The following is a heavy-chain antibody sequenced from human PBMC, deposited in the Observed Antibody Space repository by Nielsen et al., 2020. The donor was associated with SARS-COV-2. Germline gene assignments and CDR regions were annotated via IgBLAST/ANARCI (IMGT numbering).Heavy chain of an antibody. CDR3: AREQYHFWSDYARYFDY. V-gene: IGHV4-4*07. J-gene: IGHJ4*02. D-gene: IGHD3-3*01. CDR1: GGSISPNY. Sequence: SETLSLTCTVSGGSISPNYWSWIRQPAGKGLEWIGRMYTSGTSNYNPSLRSRVTMSLDTAKNQFSLKLTSVTAADTAVYYCAREQYHFWSDYARYFDYWGQGSLVTVSS. CDR2: MYTSGTS.